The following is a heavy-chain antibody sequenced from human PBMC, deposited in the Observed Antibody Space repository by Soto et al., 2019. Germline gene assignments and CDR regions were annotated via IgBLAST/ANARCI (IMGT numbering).Heavy chain of an antibody. D-gene: IGHD6-13*01. Sequence: GGSLRLSCAASGFTFSNAWMSWVRQAPGKGLEWVGRIKSKTDGGTTDYAAPVKGRFTISRDDSKNTLYLQMNSLKTEDTAVYYCTTDRDSSSWYFDDYAAFDIWGQGTMVTVSS. CDR1: GFTFSNAW. CDR3: TTDRDSSSWYFDDYAAFDI. V-gene: IGHV3-15*01. J-gene: IGHJ3*02. CDR2: IKSKTDGGTT.